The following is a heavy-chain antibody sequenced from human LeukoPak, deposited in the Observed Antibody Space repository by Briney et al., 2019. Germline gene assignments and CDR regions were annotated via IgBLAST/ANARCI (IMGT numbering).Heavy chain of an antibody. CDR3: TRVMDIVVVPAACFDY. V-gene: IGHV3-49*03. J-gene: IGHJ4*02. CDR1: GFTFGVFA. Sequence: GGSLKLSVKAPGFTFGVFAMSGFRRAPGKGREGVGFIGSKAYGGTTEYAASVKGRFTISRDDSKSIAYLQMNSLKTEDTAVYYCTRVMDIVVVPAACFDYWGQGTLVTVSS. CDR2: IGSKAYGGTT. D-gene: IGHD2-2*03.